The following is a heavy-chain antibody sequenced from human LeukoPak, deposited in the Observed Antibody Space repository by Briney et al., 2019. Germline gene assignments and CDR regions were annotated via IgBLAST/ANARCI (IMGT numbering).Heavy chain of an antibody. CDR2: HYYSGST. V-gene: IGHV4-59*01. Sequence: PSETLSLTCTVSGDSISGYYWSWIRQTPGKGLEWIGYHYYSGSTNYNPSLKSRVTISVDTSKNQFSLKLSSVTAADTALYYCARGSPNYYCAMDVWGQGTTVTVSS. CDR1: GDSISGYY. J-gene: IGHJ6*02. D-gene: IGHD2-15*01. CDR3: ARGSPNYYCAMDV.